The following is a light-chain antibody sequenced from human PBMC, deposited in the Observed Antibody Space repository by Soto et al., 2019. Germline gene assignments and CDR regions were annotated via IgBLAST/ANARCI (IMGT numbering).Light chain of an antibody. J-gene: IGKJ5*01. CDR3: QQRSAWPPIT. CDR2: GAS. CDR1: QTINNN. V-gene: IGKV3-15*01. Sequence: VMTQAPATLSVSPGERAPLSCRASQTINNNVAWYQLKDGQVPRLVIYGASTRATDIPARFSGSGSGTEFTLTISSLQSEDFAVYYCQQRSAWPPITFGQGTRLEIK.